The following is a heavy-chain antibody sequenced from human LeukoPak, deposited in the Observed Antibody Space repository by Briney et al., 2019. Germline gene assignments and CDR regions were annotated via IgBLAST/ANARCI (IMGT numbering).Heavy chain of an antibody. CDR1: GFTFSTYA. J-gene: IGHJ6*02. CDR2: ITSSGGST. Sequence: GGSLRLSCAASGFTFSTYAMSWVRQAPGKGLEWVSTITSSGGSTYYADSVKGRFTLSRDNCKNTLYLQMNSLRAEDTAVYYCAKESDSSGWYYYGMDVWGQGTTVTVSS. D-gene: IGHD6-19*01. V-gene: IGHV3-23*01. CDR3: AKESDSSGWYYYGMDV.